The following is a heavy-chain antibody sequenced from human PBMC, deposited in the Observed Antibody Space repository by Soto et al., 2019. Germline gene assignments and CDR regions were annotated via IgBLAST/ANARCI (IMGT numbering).Heavy chain of an antibody. CDR3: ARDRGNWFDP. CDR1: GYSFTRYW. J-gene: IGHJ5*02. CDR2: IYPGDSDT. V-gene: IGHV5-51*01. D-gene: IGHD3-10*01. Sequence: PXESLKISFKGSGYSFTRYWIAWVRQIPGKGLEWMGIIYPGDSDTRYSPSFQGQVTISADKSISTAYLQWSSLKASDTAMYYCARDRGNWFDPWGQGTLVTVSS.